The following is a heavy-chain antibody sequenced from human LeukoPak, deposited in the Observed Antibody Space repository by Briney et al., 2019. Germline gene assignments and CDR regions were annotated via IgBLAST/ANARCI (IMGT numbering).Heavy chain of an antibody. D-gene: IGHD6-25*01. J-gene: IGHJ4*02. CDR1: GFTFSNYA. CDR2: ISGGGGPT. CDR3: AKNSGYSWQYFFDY. Sequence: GGSLRLSCAASGFTFSNYAMSWVRQPPGKGLEWVSAISGGGGPTYYADSVKGRFTISRDNSKNTLYLQMNSLRAEDAALYFCAKNSGYSWQYFFDYWGQGTLVTVPS. V-gene: IGHV3-23*01.